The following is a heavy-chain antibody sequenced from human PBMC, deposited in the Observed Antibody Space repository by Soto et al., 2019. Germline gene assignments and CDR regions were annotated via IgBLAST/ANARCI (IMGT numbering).Heavy chain of an antibody. J-gene: IGHJ4*02. CDR3: ASAFRDCSGGSCYDY. CDR1: SGSISSSNW. Sequence: SETLSLTCAVSSGSISSSNWWSWVRQPPGKGLEWIGEIYHSGSTNYNPSLKSRVTISVDKSKNQFSLKLSSVTAADTAVYYCASAFRDCSGGSCYDYWGQGTLVTVSS. V-gene: IGHV4-4*02. D-gene: IGHD2-15*01. CDR2: IYHSGST.